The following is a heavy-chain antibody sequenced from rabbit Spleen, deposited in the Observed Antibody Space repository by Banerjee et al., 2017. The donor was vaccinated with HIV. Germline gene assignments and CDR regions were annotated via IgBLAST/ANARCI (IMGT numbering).Heavy chain of an antibody. CDR2: IDVVKRGTT. Sequence: QSLEESGGDLVKPGASLTLTCTASGLDFSSSYWICWVRQAPGKGLEWIACIDVVKRGTTYYTSWAKGRFTISKTSSTTVTLQMTSLTAADTATYFCARDAAGREDFNLWGPGTLVTVS. CDR1: GLDFSSSYW. CDR3: ARDAAGREDFNL. V-gene: IGHV1S40*01. J-gene: IGHJ4*01. D-gene: IGHD4-2*01.